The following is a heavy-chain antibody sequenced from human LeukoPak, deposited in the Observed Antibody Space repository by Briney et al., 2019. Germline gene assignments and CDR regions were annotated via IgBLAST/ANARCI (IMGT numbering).Heavy chain of an antibody. Sequence: GASVKVSCKASGYTFTSYDINWVRQATGQGLEWMGWMNPNSGNTGYAQKFQGRVIITRNTSISTAYMELSSLRSEDTAVYYCARGPLTDDAFDIWGQGTMVTVSS. CDR1: GYTFTSYD. V-gene: IGHV1-8*03. D-gene: IGHD4/OR15-4a*01. CDR2: MNPNSGNT. CDR3: ARGPLTDDAFDI. J-gene: IGHJ3*02.